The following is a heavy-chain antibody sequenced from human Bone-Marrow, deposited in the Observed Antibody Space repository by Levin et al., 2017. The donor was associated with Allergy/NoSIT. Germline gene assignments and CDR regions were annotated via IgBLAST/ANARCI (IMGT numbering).Heavy chain of an antibody. J-gene: IGHJ6*02. CDR2: INPNSGVT. CDR1: GYPFIGYY. CDR3: ARAPSKNNGLDV. Sequence: ASVKVSCTASGYPFIGYYIHWVRQAPGQGLEWMGWINPNSGVTNYVQKFQGRVTMTRDTSINIAYMEVPSLTSDDTAVYYCARAPSKNNGLDVWGQGTTVTVSS. D-gene: IGHD2/OR15-2a*01. V-gene: IGHV1-2*02.